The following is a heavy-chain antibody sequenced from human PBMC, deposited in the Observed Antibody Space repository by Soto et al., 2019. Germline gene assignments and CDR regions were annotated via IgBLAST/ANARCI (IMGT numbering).Heavy chain of an antibody. J-gene: IGHJ4*02. Sequence: EVQVLESGGGLVQPGGSLRLSCAASGFTFSSYAMDWVRQAPGKGLEWVSGLSGGGGRTYYSDSVKGRFTISRDSAKNTLYLDMNSLRAEDTAIYYCAKDVRMALDSSTAYPPSYDFWRQGTLVTVSS. V-gene: IGHV3-23*01. CDR3: AKDVRMALDSSTAYPPSYDF. CDR2: LSGGGGRT. D-gene: IGHD3-9*01. CDR1: GFTFSSYA.